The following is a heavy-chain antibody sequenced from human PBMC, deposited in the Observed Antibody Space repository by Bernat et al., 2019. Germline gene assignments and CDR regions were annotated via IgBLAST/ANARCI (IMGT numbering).Heavy chain of an antibody. CDR3: AREGSHFDLDY. D-gene: IGHD3-9*01. V-gene: IGHV4-4*07. CDR2: IYSSGNT. Sequence: QVQLQESGPGLVKPSETPSLTCTVSGGSISSYYWSWIRRPAGKGLEWIGRIYSSGNTNYNPSLKSRITMSLDTSENQFSLRLGSVTAADTAVYYCAREGSHFDLDYWGQGTLVTVSS. CDR1: GGSISSYY. J-gene: IGHJ4*02.